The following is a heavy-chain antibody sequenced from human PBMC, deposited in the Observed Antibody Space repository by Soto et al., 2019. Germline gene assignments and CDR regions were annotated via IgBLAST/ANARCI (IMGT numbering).Heavy chain of an antibody. D-gene: IGHD3-10*01. CDR2: IYYSGST. CDR3: ARDRGVRGVTYYYYYGMDV. J-gene: IGHJ6*02. CDR1: GGSISSGGYY. Sequence: QVQLQESGPGLVKPSQTLSLTCTVSGGSISSGGYYWSWIRQHPGKGLEWIGYIYYSGSTYYNPYLKSRVTISVDTSKNQFSLELSSVTAADTAVYYCARDRGVRGVTYYYYYGMDVWGQGTTVTVSS. V-gene: IGHV4-31*03.